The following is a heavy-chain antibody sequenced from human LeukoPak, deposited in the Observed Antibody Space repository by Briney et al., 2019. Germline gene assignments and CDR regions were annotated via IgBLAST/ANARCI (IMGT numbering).Heavy chain of an antibody. CDR1: GGSFSGYY. V-gene: IGHV4-34*01. Sequence: SETLSLTCAVYGGSFSGYYWSWIRQPPGEGLEWIGEINHSGSTNYNPSLKSRVTISVDTSKNQFSLKLSSVTAADTAVYYCARGGGPYYDFWSGYSQYYFDYWGQGTLVTVSS. CDR3: ARGGGPYYDFWSGYSQYYFDY. J-gene: IGHJ4*02. CDR2: INHSGST. D-gene: IGHD3-3*01.